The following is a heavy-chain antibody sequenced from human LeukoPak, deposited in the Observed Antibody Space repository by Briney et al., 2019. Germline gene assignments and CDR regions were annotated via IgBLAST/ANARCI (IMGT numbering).Heavy chain of an antibody. J-gene: IGHJ4*02. V-gene: IGHV4-38-2*02. CDR3: ARANQLGIFDY. Sequence: SETLSLTCTVSGYSISSGYYWGWIRQPPGKGLEWIGSIYHSGSTHYNPSLKSRVTISVDTSKNQFSLKLSSVTAAGTAVYYCARANQLGIFDYWGQGTLVTVSS. CDR2: IYHSGST. D-gene: IGHD1-14*01. CDR1: GYSISSGYY.